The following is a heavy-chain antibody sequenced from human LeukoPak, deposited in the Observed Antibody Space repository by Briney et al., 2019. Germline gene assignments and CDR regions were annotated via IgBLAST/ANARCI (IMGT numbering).Heavy chain of an antibody. CDR3: ASSYYDSSGYYGPWYFDY. Sequence: VKVSCKASGGTFSSYAISWVRQAPGQGLEWMGGIIPIFGTANYAQKFQGRVTITADESTSTAYMGLSSLRSEDTAVYYCASSYYDSSGYYGPWYFDYWGQGTLVTDSS. CDR2: IIPIFGTA. J-gene: IGHJ4*02. CDR1: GGTFSSYA. D-gene: IGHD3-22*01. V-gene: IGHV1-69*13.